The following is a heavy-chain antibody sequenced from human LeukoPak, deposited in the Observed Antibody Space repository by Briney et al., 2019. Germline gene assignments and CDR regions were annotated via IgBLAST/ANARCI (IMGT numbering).Heavy chain of an antibody. D-gene: IGHD3-22*01. V-gene: IGHV4-4*09. CDR1: GGSISSYY. J-gene: IGHJ4*02. CDR3: ARLSMLGSSGYKRWGGYFDY. CDR2: IYTSGST. Sequence: PSETLSLTCTVSGGSISSYYWSWIRQPPGKGLEWIGYIYTSGSTNYNPSLKSRVTISVDTSKNQFSLKLSSVTAADTAVYYCARLSMLGSSGYKRWGGYFDYWGQGTLVTVSS.